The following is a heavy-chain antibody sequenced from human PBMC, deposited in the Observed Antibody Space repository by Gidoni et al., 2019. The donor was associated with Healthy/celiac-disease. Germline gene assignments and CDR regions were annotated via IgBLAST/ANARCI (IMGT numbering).Heavy chain of an antibody. CDR2: ISGSGGST. CDR3: AAEKARLFRFELGYYYGMDV. D-gene: IGHD6-6*01. V-gene: IGHV3-23*01. J-gene: IGHJ6*02. CDR1: GFTFSSYA. Sequence: EVQLLESGGGLVQPGGSLRLSCAASGFTFSSYAMSWVRQAPGKGLEWVSAISGSGGSTYYADSVKGRFTISRDNSKNTLYLQMNSLRAEDTAVYYCAAEKARLFRFELGYYYGMDVWGQGTTVTVSS.